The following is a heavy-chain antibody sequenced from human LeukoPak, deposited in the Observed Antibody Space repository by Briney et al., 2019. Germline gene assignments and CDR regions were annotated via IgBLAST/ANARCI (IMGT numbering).Heavy chain of an antibody. J-gene: IGHJ4*02. V-gene: IGHV3-48*03. CDR3: ARPDY. CDR2: INSDGALT. CDR1: GFSLRKYE. Sequence: GGSLRLSCAASGFSLRKYEMNWVRQAPGKGLEWVAYINSDGALTYYADSVKGRFTISRDNTKNSLYLQMSSLRVEDTAVYYCARPDYWGQGALVTVSS.